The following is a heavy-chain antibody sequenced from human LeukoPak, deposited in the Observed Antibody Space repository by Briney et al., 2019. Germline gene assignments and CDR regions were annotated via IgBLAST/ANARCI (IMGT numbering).Heavy chain of an antibody. CDR2: ISSSSSYI. CDR1: GGTFSSYA. Sequence: SCKASGGTFSSYAMSWVRQAPGKGLEWVSSISSSSSYIYYAESVKGRVTISRDNAKNSLYLQMNSLRAEDTAVYYCARDMTTVTTYGYWGQGPLVTVSS. CDR3: ARDMTTVTTYGY. D-gene: IGHD4-17*01. V-gene: IGHV3-21*01. J-gene: IGHJ4*02.